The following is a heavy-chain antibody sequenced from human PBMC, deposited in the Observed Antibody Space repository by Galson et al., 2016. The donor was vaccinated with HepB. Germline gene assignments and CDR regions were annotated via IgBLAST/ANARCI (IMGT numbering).Heavy chain of an antibody. V-gene: IGHV1-46*01. Sequence: SVKVSCKADGDTFTTYHIHWVRQAPGQGLEWIGIINPSCGAPTYAQKFQGRVTLTSDTSTTTLYMDLSSLRSDDTAVYYCARTTMTTLHAFDVWGQGTVVTVSS. D-gene: IGHD1-1*01. CDR1: GDTFTTYH. CDR3: ARTTMTTLHAFDV. CDR2: INPSCGAP. J-gene: IGHJ3*01.